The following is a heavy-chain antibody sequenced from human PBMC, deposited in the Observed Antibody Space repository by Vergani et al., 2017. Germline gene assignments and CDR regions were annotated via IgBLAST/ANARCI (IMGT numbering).Heavy chain of an antibody. Sequence: QVQLQQWGAGLFKPSETLSLTCAVYGGSFSGYYWSWIRQPPGKGLEWIGEINHSGSTNYNPSLKSRVTISVDTSKNQFSLKLSSVPDADTAVYYCARGGEDLNAFDIWGQGTMVTGSS. CDR1: GGSFSGYY. CDR2: INHSGST. J-gene: IGHJ3*02. CDR3: ARGGEDLNAFDI. V-gene: IGHV4-34*01. D-gene: IGHD3-10*01.